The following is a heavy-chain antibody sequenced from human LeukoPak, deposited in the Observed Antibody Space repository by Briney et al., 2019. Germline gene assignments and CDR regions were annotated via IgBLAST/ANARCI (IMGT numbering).Heavy chain of an antibody. CDR3: ASVSVWELATHTGGSFDY. CDR2: IYHTGTT. V-gene: IGHV4-30-4*01. Sequence: SQALSLTCTVSGGLISRIEYYWGWVRQSPVKGLEWLGHIYHTGTTLYSPHLNNRLTVSVDSSKNQFSLTLNSATAADTAVYYCASVSVWELATHTGGSFDYWGRGILVTVSS. CDR1: GGLISRIEYY. D-gene: IGHD1-26*01. J-gene: IGHJ4*02.